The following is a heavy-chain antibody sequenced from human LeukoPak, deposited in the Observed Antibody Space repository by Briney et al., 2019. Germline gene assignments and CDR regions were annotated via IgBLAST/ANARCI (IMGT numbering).Heavy chain of an antibody. Sequence: SETLSLTCTVSGGSISSYYWSWIRQPPGKGLEWIGYIYYSGSTNYNPSLKSRVTISVDTSKNQFSLKLSSVTAADTAVYYCAAGYTFGGVIVTDALDIWGQGTMVTVSS. D-gene: IGHD3-16*02. V-gene: IGHV4-59*01. CDR2: IYYSGST. CDR3: AAGYTFGGVIVTDALDI. J-gene: IGHJ3*02. CDR1: GGSISSYY.